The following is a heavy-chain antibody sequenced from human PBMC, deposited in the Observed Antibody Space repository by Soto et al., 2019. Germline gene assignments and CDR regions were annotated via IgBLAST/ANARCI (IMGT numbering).Heavy chain of an antibody. CDR2: ISSSSSYI. Sequence: LRLSCAASGFTFSSYSMNWVRQAPGKGLEWVSSISSSSSYIYYADSVKGRFTISRDNAKNSLYLQMNSLRAEDTAVYYCASFLEWLSAYYYGMDVWGQGTTVTVSS. CDR3: ASFLEWLSAYYYGMDV. V-gene: IGHV3-21*01. CDR1: GFTFSSYS. J-gene: IGHJ6*02. D-gene: IGHD3-3*01.